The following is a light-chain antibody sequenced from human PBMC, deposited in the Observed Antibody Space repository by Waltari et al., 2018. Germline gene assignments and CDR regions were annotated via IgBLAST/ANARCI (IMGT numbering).Light chain of an antibody. CDR3: MQSLRALWT. J-gene: IGKJ1*01. V-gene: IGKV2-28*01. CDR2: LGS. Sequence: DIVVTQSLLSLPVTPGEPASISCRSSQSLLHSNGYNYLDWYLQKPGQSPQLLIYLGSNRASGVPDRFSGSGSGTDVTLKISRVEAEDVGVYYCMQSLRALWTFGQGTKVEIK. CDR1: QSLLHSNGYNY.